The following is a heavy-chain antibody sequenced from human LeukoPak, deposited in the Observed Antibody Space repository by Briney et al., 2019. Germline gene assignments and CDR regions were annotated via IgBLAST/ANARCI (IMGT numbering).Heavy chain of an antibody. D-gene: IGHD3-22*01. V-gene: IGHV1-18*01. J-gene: IGHJ5*02. CDR1: GYTFTSYG. CDR2: ISAYNGNT. Sequence: ASGKVSCKASGYTFTSYGISWVRQAPGQGREWMGWISAYNGNTNYAQKLQGRVTMTTDTSTSTAYMELRSLRSDDTAVYYCARAALVVVITTFSHWFDPGAREPWSPSPQ. CDR3: ARAALVVVITTFSHWFDP.